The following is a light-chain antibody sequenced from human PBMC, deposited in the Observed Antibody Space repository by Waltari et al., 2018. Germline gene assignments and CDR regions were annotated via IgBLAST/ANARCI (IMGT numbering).Light chain of an antibody. V-gene: IGLV2-23*01. Sequence: QSALTQPASVSGSPGQSITLSCTGTSSYVGSYNLVSRYQQHPGKAPKLMIYEGSKRPSGVSNRFSGSKSGNTASLTISGLQAEDEADYYCCSYAGSSTLWVFGGGTKLTVL. CDR3: CSYAGSSTLWV. J-gene: IGLJ3*02. CDR1: SSYVGSYNL. CDR2: EGS.